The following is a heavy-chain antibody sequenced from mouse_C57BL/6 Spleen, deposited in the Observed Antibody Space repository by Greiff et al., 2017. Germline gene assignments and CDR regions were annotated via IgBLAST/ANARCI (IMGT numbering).Heavy chain of an antibody. J-gene: IGHJ1*03. D-gene: IGHD3-3*01. CDR2: IYPGGGYT. V-gene: IGHV1-63*01. Sequence: QVQLQQSGAELVRPGTSVKMSCKASGYTFTNYWIGWAKQRPGHGLEWIGDIYPGGGYTNYNEKFKGKATLTADKSSSTAYMQSSSLTSEDSAIYYCARWGDAYWYFDVWGTGTTVTVSS. CDR3: ARWGDAYWYFDV. CDR1: GYTFTNYW.